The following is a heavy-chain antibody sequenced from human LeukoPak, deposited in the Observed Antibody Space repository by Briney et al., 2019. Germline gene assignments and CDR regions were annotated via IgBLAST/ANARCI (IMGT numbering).Heavy chain of an antibody. CDR1: GFTCTSSA. V-gene: IGHV1-58*01. CDR2: IVVGSGNT. CDR3: ATDDVTTGTKTALGY. Sequence: SVKVSCKASGFTCTSSAVQWVRQARGQGLEWIGWIVVGSGNTNYAQKFQERVTINRDMSTSTAYMELSSLRSEDTAVYYCATDDVTTGTKTALGYWGQGTLVTVSS. D-gene: IGHD1-1*01. J-gene: IGHJ4*02.